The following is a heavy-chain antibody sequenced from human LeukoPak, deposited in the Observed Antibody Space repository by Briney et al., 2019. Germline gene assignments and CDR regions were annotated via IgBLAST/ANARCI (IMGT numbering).Heavy chain of an antibody. CDR3: ATYRQVLLPFES. Sequence: GGSLRLSCAASGFTFSSYSMNWVRQAPGKGLEWVSYISSSSSTIYYADSVKGRFTISRDNSKSTLSLQMNSLRAEDTAIYYCATYRQVLLPFESWGQGTLVTVSS. CDR2: ISSSSSTI. D-gene: IGHD2-8*02. J-gene: IGHJ4*02. CDR1: GFTFSSYS. V-gene: IGHV3-48*01.